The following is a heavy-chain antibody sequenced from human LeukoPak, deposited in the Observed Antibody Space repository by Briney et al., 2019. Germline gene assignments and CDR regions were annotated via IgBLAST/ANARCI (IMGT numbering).Heavy chain of an antibody. V-gene: IGHV1-69*05. CDR2: IIPIFGTA. CDR3: ARSQNWNYTWFDP. D-gene: IGHD1-7*01. J-gene: IGHJ5*02. CDR1: GGTFSSYA. Sequence: SVKVSCKASGGTFSSYAISWVRQAPGQGLEWMGGIIPIFGTANYAQKFQGRVTITTDESTSTAYMELSSLRSEDTAVYYCARSQNWNYTWFDPWGQGTLVTVSS.